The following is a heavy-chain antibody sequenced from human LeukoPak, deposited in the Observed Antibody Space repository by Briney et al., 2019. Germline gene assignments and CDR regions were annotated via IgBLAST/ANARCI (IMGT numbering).Heavy chain of an antibody. Sequence: SETLSLTCAVYGWSFSGNYWSWLRQPPGKGLDWIGEVNHSGSTSYNPSLKSRVTISVDTSKNQFSLKLSSVTAADTAVYYCARLYGSGSYYRHWGQGARVTVSS. CDR2: VNHSGST. D-gene: IGHD3-10*01. CDR1: GWSFSGNY. J-gene: IGHJ4*02. V-gene: IGHV4-34*01. CDR3: ARLYGSGSYYRH.